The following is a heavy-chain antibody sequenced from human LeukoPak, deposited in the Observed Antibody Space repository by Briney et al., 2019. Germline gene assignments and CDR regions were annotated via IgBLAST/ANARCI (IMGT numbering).Heavy chain of an antibody. D-gene: IGHD3-10*01. Sequence: GGSLRLSCAASGFTFSSYAMSWVRQAPGKGLEWVSAISGSGGSTYYADSVKGRFTISRDNSKNTLYLQMNSLRAEDTAVYYCARWGRITMARGVIINAFDIWGQGTMVTVSS. CDR2: ISGSGGST. J-gene: IGHJ3*02. CDR1: GFTFSSYA. CDR3: ARWGRITMARGVIINAFDI. V-gene: IGHV3-23*01.